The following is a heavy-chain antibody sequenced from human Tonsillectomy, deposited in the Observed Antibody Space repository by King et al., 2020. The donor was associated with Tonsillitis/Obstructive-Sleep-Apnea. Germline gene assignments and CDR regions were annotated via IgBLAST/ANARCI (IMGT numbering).Heavy chain of an antibody. V-gene: IGHV3-48*03. CDR3: ARDGFYSYYYGMDV. J-gene: IGHJ6*02. Sequence: VQLVESGGGLVQPGGSLRLSCAASGFTFSSYEMTWVRQAPGKGLEWVSYISSRATTIYYADSVKGRFTISRDNAKNSLYPQMNSLRAEDTAVYYCARDGFYSYYYGMDVWGQGTTVTVSS. CDR2: ISSRATTI. CDR1: GFTFSSYE. D-gene: IGHD2-2*03.